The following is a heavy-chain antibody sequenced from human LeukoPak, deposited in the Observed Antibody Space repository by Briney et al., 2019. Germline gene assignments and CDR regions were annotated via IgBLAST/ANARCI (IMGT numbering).Heavy chain of an antibody. D-gene: IGHD1-26*01. CDR3: ARVAGGADY. V-gene: IGHV4-39*07. CDR1: DGSISSSSYY. Sequence: SETLSLTCTVSDGSISSSSYYWGWIRQPPGKGLEWIGSIYYSGSTYYNPSLKSRVTISVDTSKNQFSLKLSSVTAADTAVYYCARVAGGADYWGQGTLVTVSS. J-gene: IGHJ4*02. CDR2: IYYSGST.